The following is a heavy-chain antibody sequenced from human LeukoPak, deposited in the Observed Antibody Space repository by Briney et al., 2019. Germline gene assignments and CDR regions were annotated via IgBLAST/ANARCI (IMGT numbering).Heavy chain of an antibody. Sequence: GASVKVSCKASGYSFTGYDLSWVRQATGQGLEWMGWMNPNSGNTGYAQKFQGRVTMTRDTSISTAYMELTSLTSEDAAIYYCARGLAVAGTGYWGQGTLVTVSS. CDR3: ARGLAVAGTGY. CDR1: GYSFTGYD. V-gene: IGHV1-8*01. D-gene: IGHD6-19*01. CDR2: MNPNSGNT. J-gene: IGHJ4*02.